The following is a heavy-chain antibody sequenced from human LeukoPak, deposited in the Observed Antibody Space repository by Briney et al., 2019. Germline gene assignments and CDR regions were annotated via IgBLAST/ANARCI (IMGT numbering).Heavy chain of an antibody. D-gene: IGHD3-3*01. CDR3: AKDGLQSAEWSPPLNG. CDR2: ISGNAGST. Sequence: PGGSLRLSCAASGFTLSSYAMSWVRQAPGKGLEWVSLISGNAGSTHYADSVKGRFTISRDITKNTLYLQMNSLRAEDTATYYCAKDGLQSAEWSPPLNGWGQGILVIVSS. J-gene: IGHJ4*02. CDR1: GFTLSSYA. V-gene: IGHV3-23*01.